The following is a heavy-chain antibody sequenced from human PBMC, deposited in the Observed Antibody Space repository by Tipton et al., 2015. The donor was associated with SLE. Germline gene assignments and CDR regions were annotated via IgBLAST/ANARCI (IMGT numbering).Heavy chain of an antibody. J-gene: IGHJ3*02. CDR2: IYYSGST. Sequence: TLSLTCTVSGGSISSYYWGWIRQPPGKGLEWIGSIYYSGSTYYNPSLKSRVTISVDTSKNQFSLKLSSVTAADTAVYYCARPPGVGATNDAFDIWGQGTMVTVSS. CDR3: ARPPGVGATNDAFDI. V-gene: IGHV4-39*07. CDR1: GGSISSYY. D-gene: IGHD1-26*01.